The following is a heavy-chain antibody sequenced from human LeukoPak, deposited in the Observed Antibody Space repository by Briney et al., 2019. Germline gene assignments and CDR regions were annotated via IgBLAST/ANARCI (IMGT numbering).Heavy chain of an antibody. CDR1: GYSFTDYW. V-gene: IGHV5-51*01. D-gene: IGHD6-6*01. CDR3: ARRDGYSSSPPLDY. CDR2: IYPGDSDT. Sequence: GESLKISCRGSGYSFTDYWIGWVRQMPGKGLEWMGIIYPGDSDTRYRPSFQGQVTISADNSISTAYLQWSSLKASDTAMYYCARRDGYSSSPPLDYWGQGTLVTVSS. J-gene: IGHJ4*02.